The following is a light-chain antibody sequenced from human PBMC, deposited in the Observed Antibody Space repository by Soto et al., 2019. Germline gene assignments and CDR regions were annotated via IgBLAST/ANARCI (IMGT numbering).Light chain of an antibody. V-gene: IGKV1-9*01. J-gene: IGKJ4*01. CDR1: QGIRNY. CDR3: QYLNSFPLT. CDR2: LAS. Sequence: IQLTQSPSSLSASVGDRVTITCRASQGIRNYLAWYQQKQGKAPNLLIYLASTLQGGVPSRFSGSGSGTDFSLTISSLQPEDVATYYCQYLNSFPLTFGGGTKVELK.